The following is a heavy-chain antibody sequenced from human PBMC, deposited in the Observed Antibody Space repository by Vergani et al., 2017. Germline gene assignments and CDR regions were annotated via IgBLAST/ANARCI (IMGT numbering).Heavy chain of an antibody. CDR3: GRVADFYGLRSRLLDL. D-gene: IGHD3-10*01. CDR2: MYHSGST. V-gene: IGHV4-59*01. J-gene: IGHJ5*02. CDR1: GGSMSGYY. Sequence: QVRLQESGPGLVKPSETLSLTCSVSGGSMSGYYWSWIRQPPGKELEWIGYMYHSGSTNYNPSLETRVTISGDTSKNQFSLKLNSVTAADTAVYYCGRVADFYGLRSRLLDLWGQGILVTVSS.